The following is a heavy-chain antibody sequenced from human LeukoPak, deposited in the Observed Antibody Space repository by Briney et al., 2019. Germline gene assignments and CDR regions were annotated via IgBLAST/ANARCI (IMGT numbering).Heavy chain of an antibody. CDR1: GFTFGDYA. Sequence: GSLRLSCTASGFTFGDYAMSWVRQAPGKGLEWVGFIRSKAYGATTEYAASVKGRFTISRDDSKGIAYLQMSSLKTEDTAVYYCTRDVSSSGWYDYWGQGTLVTVSS. J-gene: IGHJ4*02. V-gene: IGHV3-49*04. CDR2: IRSKAYGATT. CDR3: TRDVSSSGWYDY. D-gene: IGHD6-19*01.